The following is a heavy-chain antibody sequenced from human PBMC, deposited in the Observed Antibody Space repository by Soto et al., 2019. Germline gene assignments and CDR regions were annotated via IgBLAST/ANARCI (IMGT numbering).Heavy chain of an antibody. D-gene: IGHD4-17*01. J-gene: IGHJ4*02. CDR2: IYYSGST. Sequence: SETLSLTCTVSGGSISSSTYYWGWIRQPPGKGLEWIGSIYYSGSTYYNPSLKSRLTISVDTSKSQFSLQLSSVTAADTAVYYCARQGLTTVQTGFDYWGQGTLVTVSS. V-gene: IGHV4-39*01. CDR1: GGSISSSTYY. CDR3: ARQGLTTVQTGFDY.